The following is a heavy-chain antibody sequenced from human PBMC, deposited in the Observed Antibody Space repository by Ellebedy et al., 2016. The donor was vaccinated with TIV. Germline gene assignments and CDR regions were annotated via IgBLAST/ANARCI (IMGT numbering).Heavy chain of an antibody. Sequence: ASVKVSCKASGYTFTGYYMHWVRQAPGQGLEWMGWINPNSGGTNYAQKFQGRVTMTRDTSISTAYMELSSPRSDDTAIYYCARGSGSGWYRIFDYWGQGTLVTVSS. CDR3: ARGSGSGWYRIFDY. CDR2: INPNSGGT. D-gene: IGHD6-19*01. V-gene: IGHV1-2*02. J-gene: IGHJ4*02. CDR1: GYTFTGYY.